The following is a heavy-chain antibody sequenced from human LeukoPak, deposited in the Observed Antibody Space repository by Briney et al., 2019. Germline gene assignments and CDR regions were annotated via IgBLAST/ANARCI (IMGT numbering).Heavy chain of an antibody. CDR2: IKEDGNEK. CDR1: GFSFSSYW. V-gene: IGHV3-7*03. D-gene: IGHD6-19*01. J-gene: IGHJ4*02. Sequence: GGSLRLSCAASGFSFSSYWMSWVRQAPGKGLEWVANIKEDGNEKNYVDSVKGRFTISRDNAKSSVYLQVNSLRAEDTAMYYCAKDTWLVAVGIQVFDYWGQGILVTVS. CDR3: AKDTWLVAVGIQVFDY.